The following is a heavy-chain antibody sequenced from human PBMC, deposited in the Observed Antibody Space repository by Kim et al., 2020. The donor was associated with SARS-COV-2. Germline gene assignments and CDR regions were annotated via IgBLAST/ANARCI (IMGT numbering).Heavy chain of an antibody. CDR2: IYYSGST. J-gene: IGHJ6*02. D-gene: IGHD1-7*01. CDR3: ARELVEGDYYYYYGMDV. V-gene: IGHV4-39*01. CDR1: GGSISSSSYY. Sequence: SETLSLTCTVSGGSISSSSYYWGWIRQPPGKGLEWIGSIYYSGSTYYNPSLKSRVTISVDTSKNQFSLKLSSVTAADTAVYYCARELVEGDYYYYYGMDVWGQGTTVTVSS.